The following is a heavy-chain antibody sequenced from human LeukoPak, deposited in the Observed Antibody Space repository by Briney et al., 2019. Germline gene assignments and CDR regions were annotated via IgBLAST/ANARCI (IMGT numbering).Heavy chain of an antibody. D-gene: IGHD6-13*01. CDR1: GGTFSSYA. Sequence: GASVKVSCKASGGTFSSYAISWVRQAPGQGLEWMGGIIPIFGTANYAQKFQGRVTITADESTSTAYMELSSLRSEDTAVYYCARRSPPRGSSWYREWVNYYYGMDVWGQGTTVTVSS. CDR3: ARRSPPRGSSWYREWVNYYYGMDV. J-gene: IGHJ6*02. V-gene: IGHV1-69*13. CDR2: IIPIFGTA.